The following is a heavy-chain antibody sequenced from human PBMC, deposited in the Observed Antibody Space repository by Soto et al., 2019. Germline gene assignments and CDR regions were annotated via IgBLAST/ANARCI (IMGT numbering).Heavy chain of an antibody. Sequence: QVVESGGAVVQPGKSLRLSCSASGFIFSNFGMYWVRQAPGKGLEWVAVVWYDGSTKYYGDSVKGRFTISRDNSKNMVYLQMDSLRVEDTAVYYCAREFSVALNLGGQGSLVTVSS. D-gene: IGHD1-7*01. CDR3: AREFSVALNL. V-gene: IGHV3-33*01. CDR2: VWYDGSTK. CDR1: GFIFSNFG. J-gene: IGHJ4*02.